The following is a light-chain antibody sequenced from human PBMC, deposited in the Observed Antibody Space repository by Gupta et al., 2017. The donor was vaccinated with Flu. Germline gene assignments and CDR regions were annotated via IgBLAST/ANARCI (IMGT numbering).Light chain of an antibody. CDR1: QSVLYSSNNKNY. Sequence: DIVMTQSPDPLAVSLGERATINCKSSQSVLYSSNNKNYLAWYQQKPGQPPKLLIYWASTRESGVPDRFIGSGSGTDFTLTISSLQAEDVAVYYCQQYYSTPPWTFGQGTKLEIK. V-gene: IGKV4-1*01. J-gene: IGKJ2*02. CDR3: QQYYSTPPWT. CDR2: WAS.